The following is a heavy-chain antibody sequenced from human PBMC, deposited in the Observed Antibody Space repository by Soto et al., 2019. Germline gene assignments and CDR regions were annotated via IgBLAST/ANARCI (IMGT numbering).Heavy chain of an antibody. CDR2: ILPVFDTA. CDR3: SRGHEYGGNSDAFDV. D-gene: IGHD4-17*01. CDR1: GGTFKTES. J-gene: IGHJ3*01. Sequence: QVHLVQSGAEVKKPGSSVKVSCKYSGGTFKTESINWVRQAPGQGLEWMGNILPVFDTADYARKFQRRVTITANQATRTAYMELSILRSQDTALYFCSRGHEYGGNSDAFDVWGQGTMVTVSS. V-gene: IGHV1-69*13.